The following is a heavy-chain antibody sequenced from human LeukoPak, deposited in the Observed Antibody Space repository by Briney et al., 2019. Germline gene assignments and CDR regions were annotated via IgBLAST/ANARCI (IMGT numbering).Heavy chain of an antibody. D-gene: IGHD3-10*01. CDR3: ARTRYYYNSRSYGAPYYFDY. CDR2: IYHSVST. CDR1: GYSINSGYY. Sequence: SETLSLTCTVSGYSINSGYYWGWIRQPPGKGLEWIGSIYHSVSTYYNPSLKSRVTISVDTSKNQFSLKLSSVTAADTAVYYCARTRYYYNSRSYGAPYYFDYWGQGTLVTVSS. V-gene: IGHV4-38-2*02. J-gene: IGHJ4*02.